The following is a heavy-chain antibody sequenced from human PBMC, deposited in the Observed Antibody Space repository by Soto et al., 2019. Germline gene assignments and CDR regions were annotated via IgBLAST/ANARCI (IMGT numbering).Heavy chain of an antibody. CDR3: AGAPEIFDY. J-gene: IGHJ4*02. CDR2: NSAYNGNT. V-gene: IGHV1-18*01. Sequence: QVQLVQSGAEVKKPGASVKVSCKASGYTFTSYGISWVRQAPEQGLEWMGWNSAYNGNTKYAQKLQGRVTMPTDTTRITAYLERRSRRSDDTAVYYGAGAPEIFDYGGRGPLVTASS. CDR1: GYTFTSYG.